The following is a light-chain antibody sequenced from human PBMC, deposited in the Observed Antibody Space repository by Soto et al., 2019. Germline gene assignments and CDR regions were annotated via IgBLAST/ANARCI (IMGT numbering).Light chain of an antibody. CDR3: QQYAGLPST. V-gene: IGKV3-20*01. Sequence: VSLSPGERGTLSFGASQNFGTLYLAWFQQKSGQAPRLLIYSASRRATGIPDRFNGSGSGTDFTLTINRVEPEDFAVYFCQQYAGLPSTFGQRT. CDR1: QNFGTLY. CDR2: SAS. J-gene: IGKJ5*01.